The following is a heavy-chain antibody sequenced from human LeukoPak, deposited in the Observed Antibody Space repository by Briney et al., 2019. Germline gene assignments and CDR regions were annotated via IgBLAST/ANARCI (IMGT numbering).Heavy chain of an antibody. D-gene: IGHD2-15*01. J-gene: IGHJ4*02. V-gene: IGHV3-11*04. CDR3: ATGVVAATYYFDY. Sequence: GGSLRLSCAASGFTFSDYYMSWIRQAPGKGLEWVSYISSSGSTIYYADSVKGRFTISRDNAKNSLYLQMSSLRAEDTAVYYCATGVVAATYYFDYWGQGTLVTVSS. CDR1: GFTFSDYY. CDR2: ISSSGSTI.